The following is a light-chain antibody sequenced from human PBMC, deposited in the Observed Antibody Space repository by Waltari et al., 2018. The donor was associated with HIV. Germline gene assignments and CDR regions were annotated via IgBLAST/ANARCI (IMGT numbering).Light chain of an antibody. CDR2: AAS. CDR1: QAISIW. J-gene: IGKJ2*01. Sequence: DIHMTQSPSSLSASVGDRVTITCRASQAISIWLAWYQQKPEKAPKSLIYAASSLQTGVPSRFTGSGAGTDFTLTINSLQPEDFASYFCLQYHNYPYTFGQGTKLEI. CDR3: LQYHNYPYT. V-gene: IGKV1D-16*01.